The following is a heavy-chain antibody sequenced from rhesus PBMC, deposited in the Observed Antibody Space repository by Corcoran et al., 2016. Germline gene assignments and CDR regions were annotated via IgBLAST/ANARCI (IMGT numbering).Heavy chain of an antibody. D-gene: IGHD4-35*01. J-gene: IGHJ4*01. CDR1: GVSMSSFF. V-gene: IGHV4-147*01. CDR2: IHGGRCVT. Sequence: QVQLQESGPGLVKPSETLSITCAVSGVSMSSFFWSWIRQSPGKRLEWIAYIHGGRCVTSYTPSLKSRVTISPDTAKNQFSLKLTSVSAADTATYYCAKYVKNGNYHFDYWGHGVLVTV. CDR3: AKYVKNGNYHFDY.